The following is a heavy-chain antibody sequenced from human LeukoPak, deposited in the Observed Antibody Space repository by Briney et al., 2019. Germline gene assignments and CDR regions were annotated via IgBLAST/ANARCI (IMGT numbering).Heavy chain of an antibody. D-gene: IGHD3-22*01. CDR1: GGTFSSYA. J-gene: IGHJ4*02. V-gene: IGHV1-69*13. CDR2: IIPIFGTA. Sequence: ASVKVSCKASGGTFSSYAISWVRQAPGQGLEWMGGIIPIFGTANYAQKFQGRVTITADESTSTAYMELSSLRSEDTAVYYCARSAYYYDSSGDTFDYWGQGTLVTASS. CDR3: ARSAYYYDSSGDTFDY.